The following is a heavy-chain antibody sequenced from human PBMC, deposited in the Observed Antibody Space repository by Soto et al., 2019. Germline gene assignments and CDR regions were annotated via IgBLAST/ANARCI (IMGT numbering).Heavy chain of an antibody. CDR3: AKIPTGYCSSTSCRNIDY. J-gene: IGHJ4*02. V-gene: IGHV3-30*18. D-gene: IGHD2-2*01. Sequence: GGSLRLSCAASGFTFSSYGMHWVRQAPGKGLEWVAVISYDGSNKYYADSVKGRFTISRDNSKNTLYLQMNSLRAEDTAVYYCAKIPTGYCSSTSCRNIDYWGQGTLVTVSS. CDR2: ISYDGSNK. CDR1: GFTFSSYG.